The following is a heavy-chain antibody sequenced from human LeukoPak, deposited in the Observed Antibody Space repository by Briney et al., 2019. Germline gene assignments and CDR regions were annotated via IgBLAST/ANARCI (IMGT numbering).Heavy chain of an antibody. J-gene: IGHJ4*02. CDR3: ARGPYYYDSSGSLAFDY. V-gene: IGHV1-46*01. D-gene: IGHD3-22*01. CDR2: INPSGGST. Sequence: ASVKVSCKASGYTFISYYMHWVRQAPGQGLEWMGIINPSGGSTSYAQKFQGRVTMTRDTSTSTVYMELSSLRSEDTAVYYCARGPYYYDSSGSLAFDYWGQGTLVTVSS. CDR1: GYTFISYY.